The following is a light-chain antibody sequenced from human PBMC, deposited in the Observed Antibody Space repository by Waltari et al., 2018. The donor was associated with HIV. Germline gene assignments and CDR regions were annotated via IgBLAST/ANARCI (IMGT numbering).Light chain of an antibody. V-gene: IGLV3-21*02. CDR1: SIGTKS. CDR2: DDT. J-gene: IGLJ1*01. Sequence: SYVVTQPPSVSVAPGQTARIPCGGDSIGTKSVHWYQQKSGLAPVLVIYDDTDRPSGIPERFSGSNSGNTATLTIYRVEAEDEGDYYCQVWDASTTQPLVFGSGTKVTAL. CDR3: QVWDASTTQPLV.